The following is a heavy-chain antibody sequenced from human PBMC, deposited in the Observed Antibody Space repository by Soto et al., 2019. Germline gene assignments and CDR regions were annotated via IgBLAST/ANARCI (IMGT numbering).Heavy chain of an antibody. CDR3: ASLLAGAFDY. Sequence: EVQLVESGGGLVQPGGSLRLSCAASGFTFSSYDMHWVRQATGKGLEWVSAIGTAGDTYYQGSVKGRFTITRENAKNSVYLQMNGLRAEDTAVYYCASLLAGAFDYGGQGTLVTVSS. D-gene: IGHD6-19*01. CDR1: GFTFSSYD. CDR2: IGTAGDT. V-gene: IGHV3-13*01. J-gene: IGHJ4*02.